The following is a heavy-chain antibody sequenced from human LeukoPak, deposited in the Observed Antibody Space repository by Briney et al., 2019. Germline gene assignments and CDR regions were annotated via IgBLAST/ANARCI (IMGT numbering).Heavy chain of an antibody. Sequence: GGSLRLSCAASGFTFSSYAMSWVRQAPGKGLEWVSAISGSGGSTYYADSVKGRLTISKDNSKNTLFLQINSLRAEDTAVYYCAKDAAKEYDILTGYLGYYFDYWGQGTLVTVSS. CDR3: AKDAAKEYDILTGYLGYYFDY. D-gene: IGHD3-9*01. V-gene: IGHV3-23*01. CDR2: ISGSGGST. CDR1: GFTFSSYA. J-gene: IGHJ4*02.